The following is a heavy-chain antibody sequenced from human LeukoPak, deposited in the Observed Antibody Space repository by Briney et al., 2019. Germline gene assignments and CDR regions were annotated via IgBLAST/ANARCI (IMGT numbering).Heavy chain of an antibody. J-gene: IGHJ4*02. Sequence: GGSLRRSCAVSGFTFSDHYVSWIRQAPGKGLDWLSYISPSGITTKYADSVKGRFTVSRDNAKNSVFLQLNNLRVEDTAVYFCARQRSSYYFDSWGQGTLVTVSS. D-gene: IGHD6-19*01. CDR3: ARQRSSYYFDS. CDR2: ISPSGITT. CDR1: GFTFSDHY. V-gene: IGHV3-11*01.